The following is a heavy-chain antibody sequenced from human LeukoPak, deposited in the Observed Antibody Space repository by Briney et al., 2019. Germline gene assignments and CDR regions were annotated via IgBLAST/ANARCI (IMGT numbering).Heavy chain of an antibody. CDR1: GFTFSSYG. D-gene: IGHD6-13*01. J-gene: IGHJ6*02. V-gene: IGHV3-30*02. CDR3: AKHLGGYSSSWYYYGMDV. CDR2: IRYDGSNK. Sequence: GGSLRLSCAASGFTFSSYGMHWVRQAPGKGLEWVAFIRYDGSNKYYADSVKGRFTIPRDNSKNTLYLQMNSLRAEDTAVYYCAKHLGGYSSSWYYYGMDVWGQGTTVTVSS.